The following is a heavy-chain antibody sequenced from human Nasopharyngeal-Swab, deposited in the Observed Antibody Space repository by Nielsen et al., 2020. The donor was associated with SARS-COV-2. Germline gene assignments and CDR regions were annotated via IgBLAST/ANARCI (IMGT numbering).Heavy chain of an antibody. CDR2: INEDGSEK. Sequence: GEFLKISCAGSGYIFGSFWMNWVRQTPGKGLEWVANINEDGSEKYYVDSVKGRFTVSRDNAKNSLFLQMDSLRVEDTAVYYCRVTGPFTGYFDYWGQGTLVTVSS. CDR3: RVTGPFTGYFDY. V-gene: IGHV3-7*01. D-gene: IGHD2-21*02. CDR1: GYIFGSFW. J-gene: IGHJ4*02.